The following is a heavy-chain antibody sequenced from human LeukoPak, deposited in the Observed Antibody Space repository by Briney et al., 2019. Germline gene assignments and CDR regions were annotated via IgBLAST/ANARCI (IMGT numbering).Heavy chain of an antibody. J-gene: IGHJ4*02. Sequence: PGRSLRLSCAASGFTFSSYGMHWVRQAPGKGLEWVSSISSSSSYIYYADSVKGRFTISRDNAKNSLYLQMNSLRAEDTAVYYCARDLATKYPFDYWGQGTLVTVSS. CDR1: GFTFSSYG. V-gene: IGHV3-21*01. CDR2: ISSSSSYI. D-gene: IGHD2-2*02. CDR3: ARDLATKYPFDY.